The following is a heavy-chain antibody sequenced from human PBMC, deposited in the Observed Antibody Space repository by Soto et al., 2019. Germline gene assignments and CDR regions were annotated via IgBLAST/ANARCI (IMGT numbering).Heavy chain of an antibody. J-gene: IGHJ5*02. CDR2: IKSKTDGGTT. CDR1: GFTFSNAW. CDR3: TTLMITFGGVIRSNWFAP. V-gene: IGHV3-15*07. Sequence: EVQLVESGGGLVKPGGSLRLSCAASGFTFSNAWMNWVRQAPGKGLEWVGRIKSKTDGGTTDYAAPVKGRFTISRDDSKRTAYLQVNSLKTEDRAVYYCTTLMITFGGVIRSNWFAPWGQGTLVTVSS. D-gene: IGHD3-16*01.